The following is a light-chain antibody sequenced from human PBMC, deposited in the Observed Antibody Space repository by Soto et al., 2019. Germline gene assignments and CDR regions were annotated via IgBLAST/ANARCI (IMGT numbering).Light chain of an antibody. CDR3: QQYNNWPPWT. Sequence: EVVMTQSPATLSVSPGERATLSCRASQSVSNNLAWYQQKPGQAPRLLIYGASTRATGIPARFSGSGSGTEFSLTISSLQSEDFAVYYCQQYNNWPPWTFGQGTKVEIK. V-gene: IGKV3-15*01. J-gene: IGKJ1*01. CDR2: GAS. CDR1: QSVSNN.